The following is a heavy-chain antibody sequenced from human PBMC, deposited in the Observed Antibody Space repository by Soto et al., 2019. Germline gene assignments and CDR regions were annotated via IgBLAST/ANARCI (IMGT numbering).Heavy chain of an antibody. CDR3: ARVGTIFGVPYFDY. J-gene: IGHJ4*02. CDR1: Y. CDR2: IYYSGST. V-gene: IGHV4-31*02. Sequence: YWIGWVRQPPGKGLEWIGYIYYSGSTYYNPSLKSRVTISVDTSKNQFSLKLSSVTAADTAVYYCARVGTIFGVPYFDYWGQGTLVTVSS. D-gene: IGHD3-3*01.